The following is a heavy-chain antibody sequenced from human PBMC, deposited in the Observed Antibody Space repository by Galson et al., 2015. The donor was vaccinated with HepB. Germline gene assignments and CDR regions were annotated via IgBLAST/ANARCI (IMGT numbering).Heavy chain of an antibody. CDR3: VRGYDYGYYVRAFDI. CDR2: ISYDGSNK. Sequence: SLRLSCAASGFTFTSPAMHWVRQAPGKGLEWVAVISYDGSNKYYADFVKGRFTLSRDNSKNTLYLQMTSLRVEDTAVYYCVRGYDYGYYVRAFDIWGQGTMVTVSS. CDR1: GFTFTSPA. D-gene: IGHD3-10*02. J-gene: IGHJ3*02. V-gene: IGHV3-30-3*01.